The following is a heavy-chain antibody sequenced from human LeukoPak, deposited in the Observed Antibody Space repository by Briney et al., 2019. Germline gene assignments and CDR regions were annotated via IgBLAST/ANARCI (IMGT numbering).Heavy chain of an antibody. CDR1: GGSISSYY. J-gene: IGHJ4*02. Sequence: SETLSLTCTVSGGSISSYYWSWVRQPPGKGLEWIRYIYYSGSTNYNPSLKSRVTISVDTSKNQFSLKLSSVTAADTAVYYCARVMGTAMVSSGYYFDYWGQGTLVTVSS. CDR3: ARVMGTAMVSSGYYFDY. CDR2: IYYSGST. D-gene: IGHD5-18*01. V-gene: IGHV4-59*01.